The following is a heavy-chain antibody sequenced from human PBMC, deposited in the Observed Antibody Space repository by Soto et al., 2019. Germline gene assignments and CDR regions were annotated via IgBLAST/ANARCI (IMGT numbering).Heavy chain of an antibody. CDR3: AKGLPVFYYGVDV. Sequence: GWSLRLSCLASVFNFDDYAMHWFRQAPGKGLEWVSGIQWNSGNIAYADSVGGRFTISRDNAQNSLYLQLNSLRPEDTALYYCAKGLPVFYYGVDVWGRGTTVTVSS. CDR2: IQWNSGNI. CDR1: VFNFDDYA. D-gene: IGHD4-17*01. J-gene: IGHJ6*02. V-gene: IGHV3-9*01.